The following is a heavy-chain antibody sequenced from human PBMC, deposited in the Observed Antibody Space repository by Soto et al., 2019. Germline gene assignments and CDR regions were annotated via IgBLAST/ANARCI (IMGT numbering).Heavy chain of an antibody. CDR1: GFTFSSYA. J-gene: IGHJ4*02. CDR3: AKGGKPLGGGYFDY. Sequence: EVQLLESGGGLVQPGGSLRLSCAASGFTFSSYAMSWVRQAPGKGLEWVSAISGSGGSTYYADSVKGRFTISRDNSKNTLYLKMNSLRAEDPAVYYWAKGGKPLGGGYFDYWGQGTLVTVSS. V-gene: IGHV3-23*01. D-gene: IGHD6-13*01. CDR2: ISGSGGST.